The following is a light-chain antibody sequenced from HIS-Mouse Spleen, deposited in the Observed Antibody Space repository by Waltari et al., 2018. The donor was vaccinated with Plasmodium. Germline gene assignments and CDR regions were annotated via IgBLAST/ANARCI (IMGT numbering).Light chain of an antibody. CDR1: QSVSSN. V-gene: IGKV3-15*01. CDR2: GAS. CDR3: QQYNSWSFT. Sequence: EIVMTQSPATLSVSPGARAPLSGRASQSVSSNLAGYQQKPGQAPGLLIYGASTRATGIPARFSGSGSGTEFTLTISSLQSEDFAVYYCQQYNSWSFTFGPGTKVDIK. J-gene: IGKJ3*01.